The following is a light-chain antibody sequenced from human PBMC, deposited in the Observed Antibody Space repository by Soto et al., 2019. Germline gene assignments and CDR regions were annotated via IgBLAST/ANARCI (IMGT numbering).Light chain of an antibody. Sequence: QSVLTQPPSVSGAPGQRVTISCTGSSSNIGAGCDVHWYQQLPGTAPKLLIYGNSNRPSGVPYRFSGSKSGTSASLAITGLEAEDEADYYCQSYDSSLSGWVFGGGTKLTVL. V-gene: IGLV1-40*01. J-gene: IGLJ3*02. CDR1: SSNIGAGCD. CDR2: GNS. CDR3: QSYDSSLSGWV.